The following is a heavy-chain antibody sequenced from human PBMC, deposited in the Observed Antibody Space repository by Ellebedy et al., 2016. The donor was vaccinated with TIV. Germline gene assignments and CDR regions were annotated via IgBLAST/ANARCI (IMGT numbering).Heavy chain of an antibody. Sequence: GGSLRLXXAASGFTFSSYAMHWVRQAPGKGLEWVAVISYDGSNKYYADSVKGRFTISRDNSKNTLYLQMNSLRAEDTAVYYCARVNLGGYGDRDTNYFDYWGQGTLVTVSS. D-gene: IGHD4-17*01. V-gene: IGHV3-30-3*01. J-gene: IGHJ4*02. CDR2: ISYDGSNK. CDR3: ARVNLGGYGDRDTNYFDY. CDR1: GFTFSSYA.